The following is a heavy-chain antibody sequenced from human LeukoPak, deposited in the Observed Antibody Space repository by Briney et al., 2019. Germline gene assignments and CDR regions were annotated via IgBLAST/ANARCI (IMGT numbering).Heavy chain of an antibody. Sequence: SETLSLTCTVSGGSISSGDYYWSWIRQPPGKALEWIGYIYYGGSTYYNPSLKSRVTISVDTSKNQFSLRLSSVTAADTAVYYCARNPGSGSYYRARDAFDIWGQGTTVTVSS. V-gene: IGHV4-30-4*08. CDR1: GGSISSGDYY. CDR3: ARNPGSGSYYRARDAFDI. D-gene: IGHD1-26*01. CDR2: IYYGGST. J-gene: IGHJ3*02.